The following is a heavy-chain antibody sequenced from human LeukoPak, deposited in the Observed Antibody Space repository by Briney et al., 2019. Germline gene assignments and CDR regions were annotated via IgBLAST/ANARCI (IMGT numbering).Heavy chain of an antibody. CDR2: ISTDGSKT. V-gene: IGHV3-30*03. J-gene: IGHJ6*02. D-gene: IGHD3-10*02. CDR3: ATDVSRITHHGMGV. CDR1: GLTFSRYG. Sequence: GRSLRLSCAASGLTFSRYGMHWVRQAPGKGLKRVSLISTDGSKTYYADSLKGRFTISRDNSKNVVNLQMNSLRTEDTAVYYCATDVSRITHHGMGVWGQGTTVTVSS.